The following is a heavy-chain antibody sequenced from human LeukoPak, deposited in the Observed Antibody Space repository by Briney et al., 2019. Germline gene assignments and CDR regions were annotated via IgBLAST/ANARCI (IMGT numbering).Heavy chain of an antibody. CDR3: AIAAAGALGAFDI. CDR1: GYTFTSYY. J-gene: IGHJ3*02. V-gene: IGHV1-46*03. CDR2: INPIGGST. Sequence: GASVKVSCKASGYTFTSYYMHWVRQAPGQGLEWMGIINPIGGSTSYAQKFQGRVTMTRDTSTSTVYMELSSLRSEDTAVYYCAIAAAGALGAFDIWGQGTMVTVSS. D-gene: IGHD6-13*01.